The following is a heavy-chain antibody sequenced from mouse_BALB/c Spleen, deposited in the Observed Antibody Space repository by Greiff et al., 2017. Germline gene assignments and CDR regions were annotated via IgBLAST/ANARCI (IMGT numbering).Heavy chain of an antibody. D-gene: IGHD1-2*01. J-gene: IGHJ4*01. CDR3: ARRGFITTATRAMDD. V-gene: IGHV1-69*02. Sequence: QVQLKQPGAELVKPGASVKLSCKASGYTFTSYWMHWVKQRPGQGLEWIGEIDPSDSYTNYNQKFKGKATLTVDKSSSTAYMQLSSLTSEDSAVYYCARRGFITTATRAMDDWGQGTSVTVSS. CDR1: GYTFTSYW. CDR2: IDPSDSYT.